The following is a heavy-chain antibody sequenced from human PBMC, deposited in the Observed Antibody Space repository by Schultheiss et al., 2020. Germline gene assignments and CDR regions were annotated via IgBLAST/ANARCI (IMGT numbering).Heavy chain of an antibody. J-gene: IGHJ4*02. CDR2: IYYSGST. V-gene: IGHV4-31*03. Sequence: SETLSLTCTVSGGSISSGGYYWSWIRQHPGKGLEWIGYIYYSGSTYYNPSLKSRVTISVDTSKNQFSLKLSSVTAADTAVYYCARALKSSGYDSTVFDYWGQGTLVTVSS. CDR1: GGSISSGGYY. D-gene: IGHD5-12*01. CDR3: ARALKSSGYDSTVFDY.